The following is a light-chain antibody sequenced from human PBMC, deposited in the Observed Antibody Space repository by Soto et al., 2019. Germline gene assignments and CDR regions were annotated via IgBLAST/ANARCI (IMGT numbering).Light chain of an antibody. Sequence: QSVLTQPASVSGSPGQSITVSCTGTSGDVGGYNSVSWYQQRPGKAPKLMIYEVSDRPSGVSNRFSGSKSGNTASLTISGLQSDDEGDYYCSSYRTNGTLYVFXTGTKVTVL. CDR1: SGDVGGYNS. CDR3: SSYRTNGTLYV. V-gene: IGLV2-14*03. J-gene: IGLJ1*01. CDR2: EVS.